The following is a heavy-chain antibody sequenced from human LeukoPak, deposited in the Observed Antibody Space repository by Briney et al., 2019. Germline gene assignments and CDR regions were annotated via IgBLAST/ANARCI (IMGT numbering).Heavy chain of an antibody. V-gene: IGHV3-48*01. J-gene: IGHJ5*02. Sequence: GGSLRLSCAASGFTFSSYSINWVRQAPGKGLEWVSSISSSSSTIYYADSVKGRFTISRDNAKNSLYLQMNSLRAEDTAVYYCARAQEDYYDFWSGYPNWFDPWGQGTLVTVSS. CDR2: ISSSSSTI. CDR1: GFTFSSYS. D-gene: IGHD3-3*01. CDR3: ARAQEDYYDFWSGYPNWFDP.